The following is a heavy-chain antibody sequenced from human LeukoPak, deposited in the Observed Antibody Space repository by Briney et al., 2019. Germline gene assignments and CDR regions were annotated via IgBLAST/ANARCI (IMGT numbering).Heavy chain of an antibody. CDR3: ARGMYYDFWSGSPPD. D-gene: IGHD3-3*01. V-gene: IGHV1-8*01. CDR1: GYTSTSYD. CDR2: MNPNSGNT. Sequence: GASVKVSCKASGYTSTSYDINWVRQATGQGLEWMGWMNPNSGNTGYAQKFQGRVTMTRNTSISTAYMELSSLRSEDTAVYYCARGMYYDFWSGSPPDWGQGTLVTVPS. J-gene: IGHJ4*02.